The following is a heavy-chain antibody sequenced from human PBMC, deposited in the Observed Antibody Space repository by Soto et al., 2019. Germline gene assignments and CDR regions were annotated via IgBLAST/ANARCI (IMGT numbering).Heavy chain of an antibody. CDR2: IRSKANSYAT. CDR3: TRQMSDYYDSSGYYYGWYFDL. J-gene: IGHJ2*01. CDR1: GFTFSGSA. D-gene: IGHD3-22*01. Sequence: GGSLRLSCAASGFTFSGSAMHWVRQASGKGLEWVGRIRSKANSYATAYAASVKGRFTISRDDSKNTAYLQMNSLKTEDTAVYYCTRQMSDYYDSSGYYYGWYFDLWGRGTLVTAPQ. V-gene: IGHV3-73*01.